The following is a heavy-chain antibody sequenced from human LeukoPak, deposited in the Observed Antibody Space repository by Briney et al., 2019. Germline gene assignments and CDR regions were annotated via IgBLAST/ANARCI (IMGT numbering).Heavy chain of an antibody. V-gene: IGHV3-30*03. CDR2: IAHDGRNK. Sequence: GGSLRLSCADSGFTFNNYVMQWVRQAPGKGLEWVALIAHDGRNKYYADSVKGRFTISRENSKNTVYLQMNSLRPEDTAVYYCARFNDYVLNYWGQGTLVTVSS. CDR3: ARFNDYVLNY. D-gene: IGHD3-16*01. CDR1: GFTFNNYV. J-gene: IGHJ4*02.